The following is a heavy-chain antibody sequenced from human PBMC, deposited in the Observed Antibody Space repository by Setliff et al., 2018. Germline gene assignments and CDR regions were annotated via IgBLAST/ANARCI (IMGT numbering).Heavy chain of an antibody. CDR2: ISGYNGNT. CDR1: GYTFISYG. Sequence: ASVKVSCKTSGYTFISYGLSWMRQAPGQGLEWVGWISGYNGNTEYAQNLQGRVTMTMDTSTSTAYMELRSLTSDDTAVYYCARVPRLEWLLPTFDSWGQGTLVTSPQ. D-gene: IGHD3-3*01. CDR3: ARVPRLEWLLPTFDS. V-gene: IGHV1-18*01. J-gene: IGHJ4*02.